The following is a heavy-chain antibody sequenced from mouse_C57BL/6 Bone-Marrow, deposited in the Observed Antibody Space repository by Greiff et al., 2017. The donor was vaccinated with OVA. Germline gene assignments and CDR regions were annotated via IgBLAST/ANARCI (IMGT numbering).Heavy chain of an antibody. V-gene: IGHV5-6*01. Sequence: EVHLVESGGDLVKPGGSLKLSCAASGFTFSSYSMSWVRQTPDKRLEWVATISSGGSYTYYPDSVKGRFTISRDNAKNTLYLQMSSLKSEYTAMYYCARHAPAWFAYWGQGTLVTVSA. CDR1: GFTFSSYS. J-gene: IGHJ3*01. CDR2: ISSGGSYT. CDR3: ARHAPAWFAY.